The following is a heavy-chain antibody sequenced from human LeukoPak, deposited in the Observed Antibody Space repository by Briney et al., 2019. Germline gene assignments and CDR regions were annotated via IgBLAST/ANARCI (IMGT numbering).Heavy chain of an antibody. J-gene: IGHJ6*03. V-gene: IGHV4-38-2*02. CDR3: ARDPGYSGTYKNAYYYFYYMDV. D-gene: IGHD1-26*01. CDR2: IQLSGIT. CDR1: GYSITSNYY. Sequence: SETLSLTCTVSGYSITSNYYWVWIRHPPGKGLEWIGSIQLSGITDYNPSLKGRLTISVDTSKNQFSLKLSSVTAADTAVYYCARDPGYSGTYKNAYYYFYYMDVWGKGTTVTVSS.